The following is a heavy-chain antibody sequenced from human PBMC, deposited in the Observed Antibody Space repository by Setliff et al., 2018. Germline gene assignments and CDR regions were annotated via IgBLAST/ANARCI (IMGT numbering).Heavy chain of an antibody. J-gene: IGHJ3*02. Sequence: SETLSLTCTVSGGSISSGGYYWSWIRQHPGKGLGWIGYIYYSGSTYYNPSLKSRVTVSVDTSKNQFSLKLSSVTAADTAVYYCARVARLVLSRNAFDIWGQGTMVTVSS. V-gene: IGHV4-31*03. D-gene: IGHD2-2*01. CDR1: GGSISSGGYY. CDR3: ARVARLVLSRNAFDI. CDR2: IYYSGST.